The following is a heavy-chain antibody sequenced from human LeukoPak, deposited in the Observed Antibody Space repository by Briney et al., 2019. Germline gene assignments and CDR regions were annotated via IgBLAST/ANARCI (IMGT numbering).Heavy chain of an antibody. J-gene: IGHJ6*03. CDR3: AREVSTAGPYYYHYYYMDV. CDR2: ISAYNGNT. Sequence: GASVKVSCKASGYTFTSYGISWVRQAPGQGLEWIGWISAYNGNTNYAQKLQGRVTMTTDTSTSTAYMELRSLRSDDTAVYYCAREVSTAGPYYYHYYYMDVWGKGTTVTVSS. V-gene: IGHV1-18*01. D-gene: IGHD6-13*01. CDR1: GYTFTSYG.